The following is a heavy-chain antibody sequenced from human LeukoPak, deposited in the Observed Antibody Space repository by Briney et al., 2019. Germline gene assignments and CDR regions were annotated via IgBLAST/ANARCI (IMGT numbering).Heavy chain of an antibody. J-gene: IGHJ3*02. CDR3: ARVLVNYDAFDI. D-gene: IGHD3-22*01. CDR2: IYYSGST. Sequence: SETLSLTCTVSSGFISNYYWSWIRQSPGKGLEWIGYIYYSGSTNYNPSLKSRVTISVDTSKNQFSLKLSSVTAADTAVYYCARVLVNYDAFDIWGQGTMVTVSS. CDR1: SGFISNYY. V-gene: IGHV4-59*01.